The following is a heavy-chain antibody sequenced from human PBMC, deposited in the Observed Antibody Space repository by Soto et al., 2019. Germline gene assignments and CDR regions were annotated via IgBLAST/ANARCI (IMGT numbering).Heavy chain of an antibody. CDR2: QWFDGSNK. CDR1: GFTFSHYG. J-gene: IGHJ6*02. CDR3: ARDVGDVMSTIQGHGMDV. D-gene: IGHD3-16*01. Sequence: QVQLVESGGVVVQPGRSLRLSCVGSGFTFSHYGMHWVRQAPGKGLEWVAVQWFDGSNKFHADSVEGRFTISRDNSQNTLYLQMNNLRAEDTAVYYCARDVGDVMSTIQGHGMDVWGQGTTVTVSS. V-gene: IGHV3-33*01.